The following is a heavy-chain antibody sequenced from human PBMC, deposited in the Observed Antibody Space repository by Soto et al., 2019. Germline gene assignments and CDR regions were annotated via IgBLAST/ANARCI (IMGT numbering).Heavy chain of an antibody. CDR2: IYYSGST. CDR1: GGSISSGGYY. CDR3: ARPSGASDY. J-gene: IGHJ4*02. D-gene: IGHD1-26*01. V-gene: IGHV4-31*03. Sequence: SETPSISCTVSGGSISSGGYYWSWIRQHPGKGLEWIGYIYYSGSTYYNPSLKSRVTISVDTSKNRFSLKLRSVAAADTAVYCCARPSGASDYWGQGTLVTVSS.